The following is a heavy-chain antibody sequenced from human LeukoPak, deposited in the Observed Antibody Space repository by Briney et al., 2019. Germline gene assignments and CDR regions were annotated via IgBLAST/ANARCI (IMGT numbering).Heavy chain of an antibody. Sequence: ASVKVSCKASGYTFTSYDINWVRQAPGQGLEWMGRINPNSGGTNYAQKFQGRVTMTRDTSISTAYMELSRLRSDDTAVYYCARFGGYCSGGSCYPVDYWGQGTLVTVSS. CDR3: ARFGGYCSGGSCYPVDY. J-gene: IGHJ4*02. D-gene: IGHD2-15*01. CDR2: INPNSGGT. V-gene: IGHV1-2*06. CDR1: GYTFTSYD.